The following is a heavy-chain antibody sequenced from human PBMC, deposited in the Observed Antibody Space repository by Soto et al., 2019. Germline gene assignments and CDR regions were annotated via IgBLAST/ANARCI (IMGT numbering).Heavy chain of an antibody. V-gene: IGHV4-59*01. J-gene: IGHJ3*02. CDR2: IYYSGST. CDR1: GGSISSYY. Sequence: QVQLQESGPGLVKPSETLSLTCTVSGGSISSYYWSWIRQPPGKGLEWIGYIYYSGSTNYNPSLKSRVTISVDTSKNQFSLKLSSVTAADTAVYYCARSHRGAFDIWGQGTMVTVSS. CDR3: ARSHRGAFDI.